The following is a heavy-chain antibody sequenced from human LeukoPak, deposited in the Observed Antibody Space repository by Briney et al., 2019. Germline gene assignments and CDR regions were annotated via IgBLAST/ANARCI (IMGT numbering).Heavy chain of an antibody. Sequence: PGGSLRLSCVASGFTFSSYAMSWVRQAPGKGLEWVSAISGSGGSTYYADSVKGRFTISRDNSKNTLYLQMNCLRAEDTAVYYCAKGIKSYGPYLSDYWGQGTLVTVSS. V-gene: IGHV3-23*01. D-gene: IGHD5-18*01. CDR2: ISGSGGST. CDR3: AKGIKSYGPYLSDY. CDR1: GFTFSSYA. J-gene: IGHJ4*02.